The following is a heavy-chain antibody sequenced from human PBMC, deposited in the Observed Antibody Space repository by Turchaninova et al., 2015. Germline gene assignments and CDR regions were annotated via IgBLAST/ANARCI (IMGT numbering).Heavy chain of an antibody. CDR2: INHSGST. J-gene: IGHJ4*02. Sequence: QVQLQQWGAGLLKPSETLSLTCAVYGGSFSGYYWSWIRQPPGKGLEWIGEINHSGSTNYHPSLTCRVTISVDTSKNQFSLKLSSVTAADTAVYYCASSSRGVIYYFDYWGQGTLVTVAS. CDR1: GGSFSGYY. V-gene: IGHV4-34*01. D-gene: IGHD2/OR15-2a*01. CDR3: ASSSRGVIYYFDY.